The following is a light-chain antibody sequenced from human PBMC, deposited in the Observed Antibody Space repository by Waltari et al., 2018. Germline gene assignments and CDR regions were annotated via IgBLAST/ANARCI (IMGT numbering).Light chain of an antibody. V-gene: IGKV1-12*01. CDR3: QQANSFPFT. CDR2: AAS. J-gene: IGKJ3*01. Sequence: DIQMTQYPSSVSASVGDRVTITCRASQDISNWLVWYQQKPGKAPNLLIYAASSLQSGVPSRFSGGGSGTDFTLTISSLQPEDFATYFCQQANSFPFTFGPGTKVDIK. CDR1: QDISNW.